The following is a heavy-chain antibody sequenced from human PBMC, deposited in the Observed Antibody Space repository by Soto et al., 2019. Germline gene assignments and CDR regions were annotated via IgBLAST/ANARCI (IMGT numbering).Heavy chain of an antibody. D-gene: IGHD1-26*01. Sequence: QVQLVESGGGVVQPGRSLRLSCAASGFTFSSYGMHWVRQAPGKGLEWVAVISYDGSNKYYADSVKGRLTISRDNSKNTLYLQMNSLRAEDTAVYYCAKGSYQIGSYDYWGQGTLVTVSS. CDR2: ISYDGSNK. V-gene: IGHV3-30*18. J-gene: IGHJ4*02. CDR1: GFTFSSYG. CDR3: AKGSYQIGSYDY.